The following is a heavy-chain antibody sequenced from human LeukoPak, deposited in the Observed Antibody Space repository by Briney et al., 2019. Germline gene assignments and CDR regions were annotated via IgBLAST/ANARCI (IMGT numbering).Heavy chain of an antibody. D-gene: IGHD3-10*01. CDR3: AKDREGTDY. Sequence: GGSLRLSCAASGFTFSNYAMSWVRQAPGEGLEWVSAISGTGVSTYYADSVKGRFTISRDKPKNTLYLQMNSLRAEDTAVYYCAKDREGTDYWGQGTLVTVSS. V-gene: IGHV3-23*01. CDR1: GFTFSNYA. CDR2: ISGTGVST. J-gene: IGHJ4*02.